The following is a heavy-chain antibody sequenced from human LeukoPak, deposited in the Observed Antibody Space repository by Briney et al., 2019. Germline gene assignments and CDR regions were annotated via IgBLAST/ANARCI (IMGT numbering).Heavy chain of an antibody. D-gene: IGHD2-15*01. V-gene: IGHV3-30-3*01. CDR2: ISYDGSNK. Sequence: PGGSLRLSCAASGFTFSSYAMHWVRQAPGKGLEWVAVISYDGSNKYYADSVKGRFTISRDNSKNTLYLQMNSLRAEDTAVYYCARDPGGSSNRFDPWGQGTLVTVSS. J-gene: IGHJ5*02. CDR3: ARDPGGSSNRFDP. CDR1: GFTFSSYA.